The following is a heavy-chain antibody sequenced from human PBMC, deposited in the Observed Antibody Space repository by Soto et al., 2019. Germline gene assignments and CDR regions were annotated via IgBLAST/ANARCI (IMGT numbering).Heavy chain of an antibody. CDR1: GFTFSSYA. D-gene: IGHD2-2*01. V-gene: IGHV3-30-3*01. CDR3: ARGYCSRPSCSHFDC. Sequence: QVLLLESGGGVVQPGRSLRLSCAASGFTFSSYAVHWVRQAPGKGLEWVAVMSYDGSNKYYADSVKGRFTISSDNSQNTLYLQMNSLGTEDTAVYYCARGYCSRPSCSHFDCWGQGTLVTVSS. J-gene: IGHJ4*02. CDR2: MSYDGSNK.